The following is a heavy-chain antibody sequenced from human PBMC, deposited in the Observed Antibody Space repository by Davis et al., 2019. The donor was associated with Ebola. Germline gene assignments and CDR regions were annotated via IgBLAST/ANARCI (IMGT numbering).Heavy chain of an antibody. J-gene: IGHJ4*02. CDR3: ARARFRELLEDY. CDR2: INAGNGNT. CDR1: GYTFTSYA. D-gene: IGHD3-10*01. Sequence: ASVKVSCKASGYTFTSYAMHWVRQAPGQRLEWMGWINAGNGNTKYSQKFQGRVTITRDTSASTAYMELRSLRSDDTAVYYCARARFRELLEDYWGQGTLVTVSS. V-gene: IGHV1-3*01.